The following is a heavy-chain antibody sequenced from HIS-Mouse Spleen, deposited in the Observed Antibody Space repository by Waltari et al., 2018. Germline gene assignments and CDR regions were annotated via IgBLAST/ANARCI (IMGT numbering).Heavy chain of an antibody. Sequence: QVQLQESGPGLVKPSQTLSLTCTVSGGSISSGGYYWSWIRQHPGKGLEWIGYIYYRGRTDSNPALKGRVTISVETAKNQFSLKLSSVTAADTAVYYCARTTRGRDYYYGMDVWGQGTTVTVSS. CDR1: GGSISSGGYY. CDR3: ARTTRGRDYYYGMDV. V-gene: IGHV4-31*03. CDR2: IYYRGRT. J-gene: IGHJ6*02. D-gene: IGHD3-16*01.